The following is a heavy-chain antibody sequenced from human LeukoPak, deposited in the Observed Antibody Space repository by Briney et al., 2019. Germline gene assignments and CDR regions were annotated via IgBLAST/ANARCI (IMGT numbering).Heavy chain of an antibody. Sequence: PGRSLRLSCAAAGFTFNHYGFHWVRQGPGKGLEWVAVIWSDGTNQYYADSVKGRFTISRDDSGNTVYLQMNSLRPEDTGVYYCARDAQRGFDYSNSLEYWGQGTPVTVST. CDR2: IWSDGTNQ. D-gene: IGHD4-11*01. V-gene: IGHV3-33*01. J-gene: IGHJ4*02. CDR3: ARDAQRGFDYSNSLEY. CDR1: GFTFNHYG.